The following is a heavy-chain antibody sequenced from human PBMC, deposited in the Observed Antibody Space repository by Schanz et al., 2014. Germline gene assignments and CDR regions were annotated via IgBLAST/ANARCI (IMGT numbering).Heavy chain of an antibody. J-gene: IGHJ4*02. D-gene: IGHD5-12*01. V-gene: IGHV1-2*02. CDR3: ARARYTGYDCSGY. Sequence: QVPLVQSGPAVKKPGASMKVSCLASGYSFTEYFLHWVRQAPGQGLEWMGWINPNSGETNYEQKFKGRVTLTSDTSISIALMDMSGLTSDDTATYFCARARYTGYDCSGYWGQGTLLIVSS. CDR1: GYSFTEYF. CDR2: INPNSGET.